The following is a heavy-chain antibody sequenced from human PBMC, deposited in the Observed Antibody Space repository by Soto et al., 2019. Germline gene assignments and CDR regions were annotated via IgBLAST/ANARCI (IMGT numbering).Heavy chain of an antibody. CDR1: GFTFSSYE. V-gene: IGHV3-48*03. CDR3: ARESAAGTADY. Sequence: XESLRLSCAASGFTFSSYEMNWVRQAPGKGLEWVSYISSSGSTIYYADSVKGRFTISRDNAKNSLYLQMNSLRAEDTAVYYCARESAAGTADYWGQGTLVTVSS. CDR2: ISSSGSTI. D-gene: IGHD6-13*01. J-gene: IGHJ4*02.